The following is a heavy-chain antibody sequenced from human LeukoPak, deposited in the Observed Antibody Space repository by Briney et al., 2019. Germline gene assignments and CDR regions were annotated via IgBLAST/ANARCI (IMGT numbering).Heavy chain of an antibody. J-gene: IGHJ4*02. Sequence: GESLKISCKGSGYSFTSYWIGWVRQLPGKGLEWMGIIYPGDSDTRYSPSFQGQVTISADESISTAYLQWSSLKASDTAMYYCARQYNYYAAGASYFDYWGQGSLVTVSS. CDR3: ARQYNYYAAGASYFDY. V-gene: IGHV5-51*01. D-gene: IGHD3-10*01. CDR1: GYSFTSYW. CDR2: IYPGDSDT.